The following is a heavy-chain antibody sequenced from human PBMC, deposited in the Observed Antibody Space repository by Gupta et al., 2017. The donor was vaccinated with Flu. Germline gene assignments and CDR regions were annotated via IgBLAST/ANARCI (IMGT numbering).Heavy chain of an antibody. D-gene: IGHD1-1*01. Sequence: QERVVESGGGVVQSGRSLRLSCAASGFSFSTYGMHWVRQAPGKGLEWVAAISHDGSKIDHSDSVKGRFTISRDNSRNTLYLQMSGLRTEDTAVYDCAKDWRWNNNIYGMNVWGQGTTVTVSS. CDR2: ISHDGSKI. CDR3: AKDWRWNNNIYGMNV. V-gene: IGHV3-30*18. CDR1: GFSFSTYG. J-gene: IGHJ6*02.